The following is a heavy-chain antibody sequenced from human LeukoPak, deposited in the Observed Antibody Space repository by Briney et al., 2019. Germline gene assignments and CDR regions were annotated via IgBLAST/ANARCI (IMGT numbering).Heavy chain of an antibody. CDR1: GFTFSDHY. D-gene: IGHD6-19*01. Sequence: GGSLRLSCAASGFTFSDHYMDWVRQAPGKGLEWVSAISGSGGNTYYADSVKGRFTISRDNSKNTLYLQMNSLRAEDTAVYYCAKSSRVAGTVDFDYWGQGTLVTVSP. J-gene: IGHJ4*02. CDR2: ISGSGGNT. V-gene: IGHV3-23*01. CDR3: AKSSRVAGTVDFDY.